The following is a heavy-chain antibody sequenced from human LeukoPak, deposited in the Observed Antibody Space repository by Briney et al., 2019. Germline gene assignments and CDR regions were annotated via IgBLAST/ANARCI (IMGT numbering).Heavy chain of an antibody. CDR1: GGTFSSYA. V-gene: IGHV1-69*06. CDR3: ARGDDSGYDSDFDY. Sequence: SVKVSCKASGGTFSSYAISWVRQAPGQGLEWMGGIIPIFGTANYAQKFQGRVTITADKPTSTAYMELSSLRSEDTAVYYCARGDDSGYDSDFDYWGQGTLVTVSS. CDR2: IIPIFGTA. D-gene: IGHD5-12*01. J-gene: IGHJ4*02.